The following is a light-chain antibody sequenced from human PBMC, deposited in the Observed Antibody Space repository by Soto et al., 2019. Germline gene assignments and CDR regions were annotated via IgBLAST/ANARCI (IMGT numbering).Light chain of an antibody. Sequence: EIVLTQSPGTLSLSPGERATLSCRASQSVSGSYLAWYQQKPGQSPRLLIYGSSDRATGIPDRFSGSGSGTDFTLTISSVDPEDFAVYYCQQYGSSPPYTFGQGTKLEIK. V-gene: IGKV3-20*01. CDR2: GSS. J-gene: IGKJ2*01. CDR3: QQYGSSPPYT. CDR1: QSVSGSY.